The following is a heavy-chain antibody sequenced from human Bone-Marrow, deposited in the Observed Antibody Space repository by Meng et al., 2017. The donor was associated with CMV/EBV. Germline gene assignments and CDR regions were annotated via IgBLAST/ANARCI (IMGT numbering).Heavy chain of an antibody. CDR1: GFTFSNYE. CDR2: INGPGSTV. V-gene: IGHV3-48*03. D-gene: IGHD6-6*01. CDR3: AKDQAYSSSCGLFDY. Sequence: GESLKISCVVSGFTFSNYEMDWVRQAPGKGLEWISYINGPGSTVYYADSVEGRFTISRDNAKNTLYLQMNSLRAEDTAVYYCAKDQAYSSSCGLFDYWGQGTLVTASS. J-gene: IGHJ4*02.